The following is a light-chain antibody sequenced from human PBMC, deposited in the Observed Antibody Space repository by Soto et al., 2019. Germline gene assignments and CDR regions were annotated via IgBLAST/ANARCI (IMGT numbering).Light chain of an antibody. Sequence: QSALTQPASVFGSPGQSITISCTGTSSDVGGGYNYVSWYQQHPGKAPTLMIYEVSNRPSGVSNRFSGSKSGNTASLTISGLQAEDEADYYCSSYTSSSTPYVFGTGTKVTVL. CDR2: EVS. CDR1: SSDVGGGYNY. CDR3: SSYTSSSTPYV. V-gene: IGLV2-14*01. J-gene: IGLJ1*01.